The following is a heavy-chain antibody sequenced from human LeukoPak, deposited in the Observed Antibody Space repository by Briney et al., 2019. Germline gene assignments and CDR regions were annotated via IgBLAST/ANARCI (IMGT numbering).Heavy chain of an antibody. CDR3: AQYGDYPLSWDV. CDR1: GGSISSYY. D-gene: IGHD4-17*01. V-gene: IGHV4-4*07. CDR2: IYTSGST. J-gene: IGHJ6*02. Sequence: SETLSLTCTVSGGSISSYYWSRIRQPAGKGLEWIGRIYTSGSTNYNPSLKSRVTMSVDTSKNQFSLKLSSVTAADTAVYYCAQYGDYPLSWDVWGQGTTVTVSS.